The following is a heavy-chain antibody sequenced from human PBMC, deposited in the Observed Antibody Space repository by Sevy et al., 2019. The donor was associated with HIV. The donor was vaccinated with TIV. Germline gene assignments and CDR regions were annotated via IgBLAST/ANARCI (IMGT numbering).Heavy chain of an antibody. CDR1: GYTFTSYG. V-gene: IGHV1-18*01. CDR3: ARDTMVRGSKDYYYGMDV. Sequence: ASVKVSCKASGYTFTSYGISWVRQAPGQGLEWMGWISAHNGNTNYAQKLQGRVTMTTDTSTSTAYMELRSLRSDDTAVYYCARDTMVRGSKDYYYGMDVWGQGTTVTVSS. CDR2: ISAHNGNT. D-gene: IGHD3-10*01. J-gene: IGHJ6*02.